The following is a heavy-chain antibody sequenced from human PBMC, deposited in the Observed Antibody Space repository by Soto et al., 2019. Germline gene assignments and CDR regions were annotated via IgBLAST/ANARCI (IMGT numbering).Heavy chain of an antibody. D-gene: IGHD2-2*01. CDR2: ISHSGGNT. CDR1: GFTLSSYG. J-gene: IGHJ4*02. V-gene: IGHV3-23*01. CDR3: ATFIFCSSTSCYGREGGY. Sequence: EVQLLESGGGLVQPGGSLRLSCAASGFTLSSYGMSWVRQAPGKGLEWVSAISHSGGNTYYADSVKGRFAISRDNSKNTLYLQMNSLRAEDTAVYYCATFIFCSSTSCYGREGGYWGQGTLVTVSS.